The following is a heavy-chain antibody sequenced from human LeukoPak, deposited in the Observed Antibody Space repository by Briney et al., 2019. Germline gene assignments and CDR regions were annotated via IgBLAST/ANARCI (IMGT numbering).Heavy chain of an antibody. CDR3: AKGPTYGDYLDAFDI. Sequence: PGGSLRLSCAASGFTFSSYAMSWVRQAPGKGLEWVSAISGSGGSTYYAGSVNGRFTISRDNSKNTLYLQMNSLRAEDTAVYYCAKGPTYGDYLDAFDIWGQGTMVTVSS. V-gene: IGHV3-23*01. J-gene: IGHJ3*02. CDR2: ISGSGGST. CDR1: GFTFSSYA. D-gene: IGHD4-17*01.